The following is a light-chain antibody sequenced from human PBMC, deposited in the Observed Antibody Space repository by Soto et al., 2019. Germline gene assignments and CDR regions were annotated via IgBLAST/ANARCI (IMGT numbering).Light chain of an antibody. V-gene: IGLV1-40*01. CDR2: GNS. CDR3: QSHDSSLSVRV. CDR1: SSNIGAGYD. J-gene: IGLJ3*02. Sequence: QSVPTQPPSVSGAPGQRVTMSCTGSSSNIGAGYDVHWYQQLPGTAPKLLIYGNSNRPSGVPDRFSGSKSGTSASLAITGLQAEDEADYYCQSHDSSLSVRVFGGGTKLTVL.